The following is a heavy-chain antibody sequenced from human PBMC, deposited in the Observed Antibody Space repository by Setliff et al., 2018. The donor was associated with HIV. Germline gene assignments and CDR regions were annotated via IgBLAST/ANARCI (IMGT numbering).Heavy chain of an antibody. CDR1: GFTFSSYA. CDR3: AKRQFSVAGAFDC. J-gene: IGHJ4*02. Sequence: GGSLRLSCAASGFTFSSYAMSWVRQAPGKGLEWVSSISGSGGRTYHADSVKGRFTISRDNSKNTLYLQMNSLRAEDTAVYYCAKRQFSVAGAFDCWGQGTLVTVSS. D-gene: IGHD6-19*01. CDR2: ISGSGGRT. V-gene: IGHV3-23*01.